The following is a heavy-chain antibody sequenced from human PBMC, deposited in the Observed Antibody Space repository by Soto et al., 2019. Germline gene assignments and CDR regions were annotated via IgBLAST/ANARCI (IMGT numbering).Heavy chain of an antibody. CDR1: GGSISSSY. Sequence: PSETLSLTCTVSGGSISSSYWSWIRQPPGKGLEWIGYIYDSGSTYYNSSLKSRVTMSVDTSKNQFSLKLSSVTAADTAVYYCARQVVDGAVAGSGTFDFWGQGTLVTVSS. V-gene: IGHV4-59*08. CDR2: IYDSGST. CDR3: ARQVVDGAVAGSGTFDF. D-gene: IGHD6-19*01. J-gene: IGHJ4*02.